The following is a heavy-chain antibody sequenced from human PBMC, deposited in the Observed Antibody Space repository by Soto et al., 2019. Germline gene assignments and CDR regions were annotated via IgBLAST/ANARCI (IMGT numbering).Heavy chain of an antibody. J-gene: IGHJ6*02. Sequence: GGSLRLSCAASGFTFSSYAMSWVRQAPGKGLEWVSAISGSGGSTYYADSVKGRFTISRDTSKNTLYLQMNSLRAEDTAVYYCAKDNVVVVPAAIEWLSINGMDVWGQGTTVTVSS. CDR3: AKDNVVVVPAAIEWLSINGMDV. CDR2: ISGSGGST. CDR1: GFTFSSYA. D-gene: IGHD2-2*02. V-gene: IGHV3-23*01.